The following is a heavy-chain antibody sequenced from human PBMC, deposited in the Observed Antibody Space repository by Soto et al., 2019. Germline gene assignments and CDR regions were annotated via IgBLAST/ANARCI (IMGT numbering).Heavy chain of an antibody. Sequence: EVQLLESGGGLVQPGGSLRLSCAASGFIFSNYAMNWVRQAPGQGLEWVSAVGGNGLDTYYADSVKGRFTISRDNSKNTLYLQMNSRRAEDTAVYYCAGLTGYPFDYWGQGTLVTVSS. CDR3: AGLTGYPFDY. CDR1: GFIFSNYA. CDR2: VGGNGLDT. D-gene: IGHD3-9*01. J-gene: IGHJ4*02. V-gene: IGHV3-23*01.